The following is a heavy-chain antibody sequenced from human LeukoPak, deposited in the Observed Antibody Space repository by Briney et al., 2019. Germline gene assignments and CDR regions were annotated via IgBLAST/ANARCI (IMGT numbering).Heavy chain of an antibody. J-gene: IGHJ5*02. CDR1: GYTFTTYG. CDR2: ISAYNGNT. D-gene: IGHD2-2*01. V-gene: IGHV1-18*01. Sequence: ASVKVSCKASGYTFTTYGISWVRQAPGQGLEWMGWISAYNGNTNYAQKLQGRVIMTTDTSTSTAYMELRSLRSDDTAVYYCARDLGYCSSTSCYRNWFDPWGQGTLVTVSS. CDR3: ARDLGYCSSTSCYRNWFDP.